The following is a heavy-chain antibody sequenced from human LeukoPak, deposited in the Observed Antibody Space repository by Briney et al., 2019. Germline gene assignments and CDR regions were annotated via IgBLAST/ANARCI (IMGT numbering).Heavy chain of an antibody. CDR3: ANHAYHYYFDY. CDR2: ISGSGSDT. J-gene: IGHJ4*02. V-gene: IGHV3-23*01. D-gene: IGHD2-2*01. CDR1: GFTFSSYA. Sequence: GGSLRLSWAASGFTFSSYAMGWVRPAPGKGLEWVSAISGSGSDTYYADSVKGRFTISRDNSKSTLYLQMNSLRAEDTALYYCANHAYHYYFDYWGQGTLVTVSS.